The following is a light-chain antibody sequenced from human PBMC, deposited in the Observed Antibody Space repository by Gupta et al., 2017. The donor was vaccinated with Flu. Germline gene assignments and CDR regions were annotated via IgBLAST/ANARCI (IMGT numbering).Light chain of an antibody. CDR2: EAS. CDR1: QNRSSY. Sequence: PTSLSASVGDRVTIPCRANQNRSSYLNWYQQKPGKAPKLLIYEASSLHSGVPERFSGSGSGTDFTLKISRVQAEDVATYYCKQGEHSPWTFGQGTKLEIK. J-gene: IGKJ1*01. V-gene: IGKV1-39*01. CDR3: KQGEHSPWT.